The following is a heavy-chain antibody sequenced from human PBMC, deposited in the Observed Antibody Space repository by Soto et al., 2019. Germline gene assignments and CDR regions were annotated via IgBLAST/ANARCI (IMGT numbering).Heavy chain of an antibody. Sequence: EVQVLESGGGLVQPGGSLRLSCAASGFTFSNYAMSWVRQAPGKGLEWVSTIHGGDDYTHYTDSVKGRFTISRDNSRNTLFLQMNSLRAEDTAVYYCAKNRGSGSYTNWNFDVWGRGTLVTVSS. J-gene: IGHJ2*01. D-gene: IGHD1-26*01. CDR3: AKNRGSGSYTNWNFDV. V-gene: IGHV3-23*01. CDR1: GFTFSNYA. CDR2: IHGGDDYT.